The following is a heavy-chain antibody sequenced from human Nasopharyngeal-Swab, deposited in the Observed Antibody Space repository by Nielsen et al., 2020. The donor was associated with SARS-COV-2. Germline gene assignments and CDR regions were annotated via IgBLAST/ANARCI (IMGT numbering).Heavy chain of an antibody. Sequence: GESLKISCEASGITFSNYGMHWVRQAPGKGLEWVAVISYDGSNKYYADSVKGRFTISRDNSKNTLYLQMNSLRAEDTAVYYCAKDIVVVVAATPFYYYGMDVWGQGTTVTVSS. CDR2: ISYDGSNK. V-gene: IGHV3-30*18. D-gene: IGHD2-15*01. J-gene: IGHJ6*02. CDR1: GITFSNYG. CDR3: AKDIVVVVAATPFYYYGMDV.